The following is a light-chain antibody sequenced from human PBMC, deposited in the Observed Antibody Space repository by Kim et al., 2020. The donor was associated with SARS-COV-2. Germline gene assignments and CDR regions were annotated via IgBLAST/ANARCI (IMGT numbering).Light chain of an antibody. CDR1: SLRSYY. CDR3: NSRDSSGNHLV. CDR2: GKN. J-gene: IGLJ3*02. Sequence: LGQTVRITCQEDSLRSYYARWYQQKPGQAPVLVIYGKNNRPSGIPDRFSGSSSGNTASLTITGAQAEDEADYYCNSRDSSGNHLVFGGGTQLTVL. V-gene: IGLV3-19*01.